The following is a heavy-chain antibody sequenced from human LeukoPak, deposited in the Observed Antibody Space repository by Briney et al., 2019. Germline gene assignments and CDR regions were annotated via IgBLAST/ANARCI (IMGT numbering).Heavy chain of an antibody. CDR3: ASAFTYVRLGDH. Sequence: PGGSLRLSCAASGFTFSTYAMSWVRQAPGKGLVWVARSNLHGTTVDYADSVKGRFTISRDNANNTLFLQMNSLRAEDTAVYYCASAFTYVRLGDHWGQGTLVTVSS. CDR2: SNLHGTTV. CDR1: GFTFSTYA. D-gene: IGHD3-16*01. V-gene: IGHV3-74*01. J-gene: IGHJ4*02.